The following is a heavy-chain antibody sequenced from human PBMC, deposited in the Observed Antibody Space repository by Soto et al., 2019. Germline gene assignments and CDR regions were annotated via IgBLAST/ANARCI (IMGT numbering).Heavy chain of an antibody. Sequence: QVQLQESGPGLVKPSETLSLTCTVSGGSLSSYYWGWIRQSPGKGLEWIGSIFYSGRFNHNPSLKRRATISLDTSKNQFSLKRTSVTAADTAVYYCASFFYGDYWAGFDFWGQGTQVTVSS. D-gene: IGHD4-17*01. CDR3: ASFFYGDYWAGFDF. CDR2: IFYSGRF. CDR1: GGSLSSYY. J-gene: IGHJ4*02. V-gene: IGHV4-59*01.